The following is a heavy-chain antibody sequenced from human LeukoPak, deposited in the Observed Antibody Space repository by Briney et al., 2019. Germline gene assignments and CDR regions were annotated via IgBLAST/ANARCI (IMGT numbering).Heavy chain of an antibody. V-gene: IGHV1-2*06. CDR3: ARAGYSSSWHYYYYYMDV. J-gene: IGHJ6*03. CDR2: INPNSGGT. CDR1: GYTFTGYY. Sequence: ASVKVSCKASGYTFTGYYMHWVRQAPGQGLERMGRINPNSGGTNYAQKFQGRVTMTRDTSISTAYMELSRLRSDDTAVYYCARAGYSSSWHYYYYYMDVWGKGTTVTVSS. D-gene: IGHD6-13*01.